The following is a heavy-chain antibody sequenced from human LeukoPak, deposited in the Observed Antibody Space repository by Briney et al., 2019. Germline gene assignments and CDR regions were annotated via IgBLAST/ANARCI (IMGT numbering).Heavy chain of an antibody. V-gene: IGHV1-8*01. CDR1: GYTFTGYD. CDR3: ARGPIYPTSGDYPNYYFDY. Sequence: ASVKVSCKASGYTFTGYDINWVRQASGQGLEWMGWMNPNSGVTGYAQKFQGRVSMNRDTSISTAYMELSSLRSEDTAVYYCARGPIYPTSGDYPNYYFDYWGRGTLVTVSS. CDR2: MNPNSGVT. J-gene: IGHJ4*02. D-gene: IGHD1-1*01.